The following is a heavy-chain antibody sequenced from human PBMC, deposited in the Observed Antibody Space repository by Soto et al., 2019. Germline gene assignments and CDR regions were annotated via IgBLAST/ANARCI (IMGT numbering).Heavy chain of an antibody. CDR3: ARAAGDIVVVPAAMPRNYYYYYYGMDV. CDR2: IKQDGSEK. Sequence: GGSLRLSCAASGFTFSSYWMSWVRQAPGKGLEWVANIKQDGSEKYYVDSVKGRFTISRDNAKNSLYLQMNSLRAEDTAVYYCARAAGDIVVVPAAMPRNYYYYYYGMDVWGQGTTVTVSS. J-gene: IGHJ6*02. CDR1: GFTFSSYW. D-gene: IGHD2-2*01. V-gene: IGHV3-7*01.